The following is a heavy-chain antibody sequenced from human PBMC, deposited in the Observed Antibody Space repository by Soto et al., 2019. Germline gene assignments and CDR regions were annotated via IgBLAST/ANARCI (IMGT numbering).Heavy chain of an antibody. V-gene: IGHV4-4*02. CDR1: GDSISRRNW. D-gene: IGHD2-21*02. Sequence: QVQLQESGPGLVKPSGTLSLSCAVSGDSISRRNWWSWVRQSPGQGLEWIGEIHHSGSTNYNLSLKSRVTISIDKSKNHFSLSLPSVTAADTAVYYCASATAVADAIFYGLDVWGQGTAVTVSS. CDR2: IHHSGST. J-gene: IGHJ6*02. CDR3: ASATAVADAIFYGLDV.